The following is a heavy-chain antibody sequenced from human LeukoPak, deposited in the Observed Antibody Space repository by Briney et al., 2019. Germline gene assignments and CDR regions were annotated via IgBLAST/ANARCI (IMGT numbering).Heavy chain of an antibody. Sequence: GSSLILHCAFSEITVSTNYMSWVRQAPGTGLEWVSVIYSSGNTYYADSVKGRFPISRDNSKNTLYLQITSLRAEDTAVYYCASMVRGTASGYWGQGSLVTVSA. D-gene: IGHD3-10*01. CDR2: IYSSGNT. V-gene: IGHV3-66*01. J-gene: IGHJ4*02. CDR3: ASMVRGTASGY. CDR1: EITVSTNY.